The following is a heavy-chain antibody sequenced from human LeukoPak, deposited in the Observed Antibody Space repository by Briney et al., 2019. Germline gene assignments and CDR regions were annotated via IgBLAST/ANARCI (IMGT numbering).Heavy chain of an antibody. J-gene: IGHJ3*02. V-gene: IGHV4-34*01. CDR1: GGSFSGYY. CDR3: ARGRWGYFSSTSCHGTAFDI. D-gene: IGHD2-2*01. CDR2: INHSGST. Sequence: PPEALSLSRADSGGSFSGYYRSWIRQPPVEGLELMGEINHSGSTNYNPSLKSRVTISVDTSKNQFSLKLSSVTAADTAVYYCARGRWGYFSSTSCHGTAFDIWGQGTMVTVSS.